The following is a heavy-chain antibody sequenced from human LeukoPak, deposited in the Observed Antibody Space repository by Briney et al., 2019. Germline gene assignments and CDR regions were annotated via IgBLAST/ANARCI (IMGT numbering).Heavy chain of an antibody. J-gene: IGHJ4*02. CDR1: GFTFSSYS. V-gene: IGHV3-48*04. D-gene: IGHD3-16*01. Sequence: GGSLRFSCAASGFTFSSYSMNWVRQAPGKGLEWVSYISSSSSTIYYADSVKGRFTISRDNAKNSLYLQMNSLRAEDTAVYYCARDWALPAFDYWGQGTLVTVSS. CDR3: ARDWALPAFDY. CDR2: ISSSSSTI.